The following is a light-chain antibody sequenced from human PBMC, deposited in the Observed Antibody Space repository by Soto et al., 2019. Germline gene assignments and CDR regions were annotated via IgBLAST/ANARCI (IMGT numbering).Light chain of an antibody. V-gene: IGKV3-20*01. CDR2: DAS. Sequence: EIVMTQSLATLSVSPGERATLSCRASQRVSTNLAWYQQKRGQAPRLLIYDASRRATGIPDRFTGSGFGTDFTLTISRLAPEDLAVYYCQQYGGSPRTFGQGTKVDIK. J-gene: IGKJ1*01. CDR1: QRVSTN. CDR3: QQYGGSPRT.